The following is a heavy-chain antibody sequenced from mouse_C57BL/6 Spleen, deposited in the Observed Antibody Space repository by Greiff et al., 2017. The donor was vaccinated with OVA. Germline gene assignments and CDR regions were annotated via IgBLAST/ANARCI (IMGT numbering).Heavy chain of an antibody. V-gene: IGHV5-17*01. CDR2: ISSGSSTI. Sequence: EVKLVESGGGLVKPGGSLKLSCAASGFTFSDYGMHWVRQAPEKGLEWVAYISSGSSTIYYADTVKGRFTISRDNAKNTLFLQMTSLRSEDTAMYYCARSPRYWYFDVWGTGTTVTVSS. CDR1: GFTFSDYG. CDR3: ARSPRYWYFDV. J-gene: IGHJ1*03.